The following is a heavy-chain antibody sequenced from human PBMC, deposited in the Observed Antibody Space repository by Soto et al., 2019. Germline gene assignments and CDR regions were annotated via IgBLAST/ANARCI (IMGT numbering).Heavy chain of an antibody. CDR1: GESLRVYF. V-gene: IGHV4-34*01. CDR2: ISDSGGT. Sequence: TGAVYGESLRVYFWNWLRHFPGKGLEWIGEISDSGGTKYNPSLESRVALSVDTSKNQFSLKLSSVTAADTAVYFCARGRKKRHFDNYGMDVWGQGTTVTVSS. J-gene: IGHJ6*01. CDR3: ARGRKKRHFDNYGMDV.